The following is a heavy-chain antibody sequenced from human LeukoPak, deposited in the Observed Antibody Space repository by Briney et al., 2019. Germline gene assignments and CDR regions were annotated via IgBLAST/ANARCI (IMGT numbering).Heavy chain of an antibody. J-gene: IGHJ4*02. CDR1: GFPFSRHG. CDR2: ISYDGSNK. CDR3: GKDMARIYYYGSGEIDY. V-gene: IGHV3-30*18. Sequence: GGSLRLSCAASGFPFSRHGMHWVRQVPGKGLEWLAVISYDGSNKAYADSVKGRFTISRDNSNNTLHLQMNSLRAEDTAVYYCGKDMARIYYYGSGEIDYWGQGTLDTVSS. D-gene: IGHD3-10*01.